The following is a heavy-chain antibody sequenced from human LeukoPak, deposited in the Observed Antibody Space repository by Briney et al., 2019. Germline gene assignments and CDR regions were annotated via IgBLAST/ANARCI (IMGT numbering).Heavy chain of an antibody. CDR3: ARSLLHFDF. J-gene: IGHJ4*02. CDR1: GGSISSYY. V-gene: IGHV4-59*08. CDR2: MYYSGST. D-gene: IGHD1-26*01. Sequence: SETLSLTCTVSGGSISSYYWSWIRQPPGKGLEWIGYMYYSGSTNYNPSLKSRVTISVDTSKNQFSLKLSSVTAADTAVYYCARSLLHFDFWGQGTLVTVSS.